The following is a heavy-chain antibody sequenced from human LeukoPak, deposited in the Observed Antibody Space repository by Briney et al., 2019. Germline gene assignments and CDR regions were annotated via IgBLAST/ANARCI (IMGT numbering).Heavy chain of an antibody. J-gene: IGHJ4*02. CDR3: AKGTAAAGTSYFDY. CDR1: GFTFSSYW. V-gene: IGHV3-20*04. Sequence: GGSLKLSCAASGFTFSSYWMSWVRQAPGKGLEWVSAISGSGGSIGYADSVKGRFTISRDNAKNSLYLQMNSLRAEDTALYYCAKGTAAAGTSYFDYWGQGTLVTVSS. D-gene: IGHD6-13*01. CDR2: ISGSGGSI.